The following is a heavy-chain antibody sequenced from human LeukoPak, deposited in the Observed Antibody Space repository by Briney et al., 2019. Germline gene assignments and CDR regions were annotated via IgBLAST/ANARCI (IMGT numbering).Heavy chain of an antibody. J-gene: IGHJ6*02. Sequence: GGSLRLSCAASGFTFSSYSMNWVRQAPGKGLEWVSSISSSSSYIYYADSVKGRFTISRDNAKNSLYLQMNSLRAEDTAVYYCARDRRQLWLKGYYAMDVWGQGTTVTVSS. CDR1: GFTFSSYS. CDR3: ARDRRQLWLKGYYAMDV. CDR2: ISSSSSYI. V-gene: IGHV3-21*01. D-gene: IGHD5-18*01.